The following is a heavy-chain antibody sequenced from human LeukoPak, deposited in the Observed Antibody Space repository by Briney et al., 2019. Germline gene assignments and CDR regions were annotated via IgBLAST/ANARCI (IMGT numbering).Heavy chain of an antibody. J-gene: IGHJ4*02. CDR2: INQDGSAK. V-gene: IGHV3-7*01. Sequence: GGSLRLSCAASGFTFSGSWRSWVRQAPGKGLEWVANINQDGSAKNYLDSVKGRFTISIDRGKNSLYLQMNSLRDEDTAVYYCARELSWSGRDYWGQGTLVTVSS. D-gene: IGHD3-3*01. CDR3: ARELSWSGRDY. CDR1: GFTFSGSW.